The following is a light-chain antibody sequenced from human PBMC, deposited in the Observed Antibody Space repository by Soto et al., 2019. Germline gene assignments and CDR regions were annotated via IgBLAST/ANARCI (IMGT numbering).Light chain of an antibody. V-gene: IGKV1-5*01. Sequence: DMQMTQSPSTRSASVGDRVTITCRASQTIGRWLAWYQQKPGTAPKLLIYDASNLESGVPSRISGSGSGTEFTLTISSLQPDDFATYYCQQFTSYSSLTFGPGTKVDIK. CDR2: DAS. CDR3: QQFTSYSSLT. CDR1: QTIGRW. J-gene: IGKJ3*01.